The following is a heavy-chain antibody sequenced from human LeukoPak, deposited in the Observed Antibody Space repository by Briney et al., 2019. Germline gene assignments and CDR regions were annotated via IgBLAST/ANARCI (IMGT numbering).Heavy chain of an antibody. J-gene: IGHJ4*02. CDR2: ISRDGSNK. CDR3: AKAMYADYDSSDL. Sequence: GRSLRLSCAASGFIFSSYGMHWVRQAPGKGLEWVAVISRDGSNKYYADSAKGRFTISRDNSKNTLYLQMNSLRGEDTAVYYCAKAMYADYDSSDLWGQGTLVTVSS. V-gene: IGHV3-30*18. CDR1: GFIFSSYG. D-gene: IGHD3-22*01.